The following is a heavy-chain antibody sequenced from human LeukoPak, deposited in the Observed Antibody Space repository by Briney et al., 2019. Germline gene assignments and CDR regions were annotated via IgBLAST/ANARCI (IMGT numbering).Heavy chain of an antibody. CDR2: ISGSGGST. V-gene: IGHV3-23*01. D-gene: IGHD3-3*01. J-gene: IGHJ4*02. Sequence: PGGSLRLSCAASGFTFSSYAMSWVRQAPGKGLEWVSAISGSGGSTYYADSVKGRFTISRDNSKNTLYLQMDSLRAEDTAVYYCAKGRPPILEWSLTHLFDYWGQGTLVTVSS. CDR3: AKGRPPILEWSLTHLFDY. CDR1: GFTFSSYA.